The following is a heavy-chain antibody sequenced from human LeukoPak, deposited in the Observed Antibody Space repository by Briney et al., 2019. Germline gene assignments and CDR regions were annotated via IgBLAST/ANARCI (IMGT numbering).Heavy chain of an antibody. CDR3: AKEDILTGYYDY. J-gene: IGHJ4*02. CDR1: GFTFSSYG. D-gene: IGHD3-9*01. CDR2: ISYDGSNK. Sequence: GGSLRLSCAASGFTFSSYGMHWVRQAPGKGLEWVAVISYDGSNKYYADSVKGRFTISRDNSKNTLYLQVNSLRAEDTAVYYCAKEDILTGYYDYWGQGTLVTVSS. V-gene: IGHV3-30*18.